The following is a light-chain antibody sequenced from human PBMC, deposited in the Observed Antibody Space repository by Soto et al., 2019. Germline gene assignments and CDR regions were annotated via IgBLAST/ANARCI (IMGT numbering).Light chain of an antibody. CDR2: AND. Sequence: QAVVTQPPSASGTPGQRVTISCSGSSSNIGSNLVTWYQHLPGTAPRLLIYANDQRPSGVPDRFSGSKSDTSASLAISALQYEDKADYCCQTWDDSQNGAYIFVTGTKLTVL. CDR1: SSNIGSNL. V-gene: IGLV1-44*01. CDR3: QTWDDSQNGAYI. J-gene: IGLJ1*01.